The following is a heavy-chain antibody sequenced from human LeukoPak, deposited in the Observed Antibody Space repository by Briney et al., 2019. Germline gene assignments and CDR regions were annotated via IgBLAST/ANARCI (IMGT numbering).Heavy chain of an antibody. CDR3: ARQPPFTIFGAGRDRYYYGMDV. Sequence: PSETLSLTCTVSGGSISSSSHYWGWIRQPPGKGPQWIGTVYYSGSTYYNPSLKSRVTISGDTSKNQFSLKLTSVTAADTAVYYCARQPPFTIFGAGRDRYYYGMDVWGQGTTVTVSS. CDR2: VYYSGST. J-gene: IGHJ6*02. CDR1: GGSISSSSHY. D-gene: IGHD3-3*01. V-gene: IGHV4-39*01.